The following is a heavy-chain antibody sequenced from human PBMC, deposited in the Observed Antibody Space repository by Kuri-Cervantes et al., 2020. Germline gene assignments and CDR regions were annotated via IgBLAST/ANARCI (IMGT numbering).Heavy chain of an antibody. Sequence: GESLKISCKGSGYIFTRYWIGWVRQMPGKGLEWMGIIYPGDSDTRYSPSFQGQVTISADKSISTAYLQWSSLKASDTAMYYCARLLGFQLPLRAFDIWGQGTMVTVSS. CDR3: ARLLGFQLPLRAFDI. J-gene: IGHJ3*02. CDR1: GYIFTRYW. CDR2: IYPGDSDT. V-gene: IGHV5-51*01. D-gene: IGHD5-24*01.